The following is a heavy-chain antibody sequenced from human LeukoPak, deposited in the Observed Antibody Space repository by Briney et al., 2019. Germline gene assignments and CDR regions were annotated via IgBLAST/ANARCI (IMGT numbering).Heavy chain of an antibody. D-gene: IGHD6-19*01. CDR1: GFTFSNHA. Sequence: VGSLRLSCAASGFTFSNHAMNWVRQTPGKGLEWVSSIGGNCMSTYYADSVKGRFTISRDNSKDTLYLQMNSLSAEDTAVYYCARCTKYTTGWCNWFDPWGQGTVVTVTS. CDR2: IGGNCMST. V-gene: IGHV3-23*01. J-gene: IGHJ5*02. CDR3: ARCTKYTTGWCNWFDP.